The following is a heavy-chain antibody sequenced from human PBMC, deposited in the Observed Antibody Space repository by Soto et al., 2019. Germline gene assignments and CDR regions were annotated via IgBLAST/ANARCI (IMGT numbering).Heavy chain of an antibody. V-gene: IGHV1-18*04. CDR2: INSYNGDT. CDR1: GYDFIGHG. J-gene: IGHJ5*01. Sequence: QVQLVQSGGEEKKPGASVKVSCKASGYDFIGHGISWVRQARGQGLEWMGWINSYNGDTKYARKYQDRITLTKDKSTRTVYMELTSLRSDDTAVYYCARDQWLKVPPVVGDKFDSWGQGTLVTVSS. D-gene: IGHD6-19*01. CDR3: ARDQWLKVPPVVGDKFDS.